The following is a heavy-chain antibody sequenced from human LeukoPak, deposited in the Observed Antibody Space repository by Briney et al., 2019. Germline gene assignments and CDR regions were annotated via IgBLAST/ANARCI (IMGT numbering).Heavy chain of an antibody. V-gene: IGHV3-21*01. CDR1: GFTFSSYA. J-gene: IGHJ6*03. D-gene: IGHD1-26*01. CDR2: ISSSSSYI. CDR3: ARAYSGSYGLGYYYMDV. Sequence: GGSLRLSCAASGFTFSSYAMNWVRQAPGKGLEWVSSISSSSSYIYYADSVKGRFTISRDNAKNSLYLQMNSLRAEDTAVYYCARAYSGSYGLGYYYMDVWGKGTTVTISS.